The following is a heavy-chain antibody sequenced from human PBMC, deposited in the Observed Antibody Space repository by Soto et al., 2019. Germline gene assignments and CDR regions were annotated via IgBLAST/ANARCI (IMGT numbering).Heavy chain of an antibody. CDR3: ARNWSGYDYYYGMDV. V-gene: IGHV4-59*01. Sequence: PSETLSLTCTVSGGSISSYYWSWIRQPPGKGLEWIGYIYCSGSTNHNPSLKSRVTISVDTSKNQFSLKLSSVTAADTAVYYCARNWSGYDYYYGMDVWGQGTTVTVSS. CDR1: GGSISSYY. CDR2: IYCSGST. D-gene: IGHD3-3*01. J-gene: IGHJ6*02.